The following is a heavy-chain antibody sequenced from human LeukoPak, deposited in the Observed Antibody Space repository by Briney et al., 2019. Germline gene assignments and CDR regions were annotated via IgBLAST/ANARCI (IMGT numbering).Heavy chain of an antibody. CDR3: AREVGTIATRKAFDY. V-gene: IGHV4-4*07. CDR2: IYTSGNT. Sequence: SETLSLTCTVSGGSISSYYWSWIRQPAGKGLKWIGRIYTSGNTNYNPSLKSRVTMSVDTSKNQFSLKLSSVTAADTAVYFCAREVGTIATRKAFDYWGQGTLVTVSS. CDR1: GGSISSYY. J-gene: IGHJ4*02. D-gene: IGHD6-6*01.